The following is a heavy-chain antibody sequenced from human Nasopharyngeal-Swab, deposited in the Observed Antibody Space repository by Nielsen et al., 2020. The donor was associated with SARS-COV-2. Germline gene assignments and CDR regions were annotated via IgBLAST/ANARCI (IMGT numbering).Heavy chain of an antibody. D-gene: IGHD3-10*01. J-gene: IGHJ6*02. CDR2: ISAYNGNT. CDR3: ARGSLWFGDLVGYYGMDV. V-gene: IGHV1-18*01. Sequence: WVRQAPGQGLEWMGWISAYNGNTNYAQKLQGRVTMTTDTSTSTAYMELRSLRSDGTAVYYCARGSLWFGDLVGYYGMDVWGQGTTVTVSS.